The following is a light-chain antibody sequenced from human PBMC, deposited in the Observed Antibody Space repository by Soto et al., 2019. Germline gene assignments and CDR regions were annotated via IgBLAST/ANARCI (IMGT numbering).Light chain of an antibody. V-gene: IGKV3-11*01. J-gene: IGKJ5*01. CDR3: QQRSDWA. Sequence: EIVVTQSPATLSVSPGERATLSCRASQSVSSYLAWYQQKPGQAPRLLIYDASSRATDTPARFSGSGSGIDFTLTITNLEPEDLAVYYCQQRSDWAFGQGTRLEIK. CDR1: QSVSSY. CDR2: DAS.